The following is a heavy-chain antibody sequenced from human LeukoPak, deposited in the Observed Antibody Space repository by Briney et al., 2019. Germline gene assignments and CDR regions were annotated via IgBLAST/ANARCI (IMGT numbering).Heavy chain of an antibody. D-gene: IGHD3-16*01. J-gene: IGHJ3*02. CDR1: GLTFSNAW. V-gene: IGHV3-15*01. CDR2: IKSKTDGGTT. Sequence: GGSLRLSCAASGLTFSNAWMSWVRQAPGKGLEWVGRIKSKTDGGTTDYAAPVKGRFTISRDDSKNTLYLQMNSLKTEDTAVYYCTTDRWAGGVDIWGQGTMVTVSS. CDR3: TTDRWAGGVDI.